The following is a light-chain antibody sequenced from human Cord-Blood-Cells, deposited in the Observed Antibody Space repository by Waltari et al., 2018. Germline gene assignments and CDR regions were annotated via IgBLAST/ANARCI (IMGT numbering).Light chain of an antibody. V-gene: IGKV1-5*03. CDR2: KAS. CDR3: QQYNSYSPYS. Sequence: DIQMTQSPSTLSASVGDRVTITCRASQSISSWLDWYQQKPGKAPKLLIYKASSLESGVPSRFSGSGSGTECTLTISSLQPDDFATYYCQQYNSYSPYSFGQGTKLEIK. CDR1: QSISSW. J-gene: IGKJ2*03.